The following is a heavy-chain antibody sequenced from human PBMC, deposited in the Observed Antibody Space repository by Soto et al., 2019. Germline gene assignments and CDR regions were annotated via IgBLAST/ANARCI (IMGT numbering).Heavy chain of an antibody. J-gene: IGHJ4*02. CDR3: ASRKRPGSAGI. V-gene: IGHV3-11*01. CDR2: ISSSGSTI. Sequence: GGSLRLSCAASGFTFSDHYMNWIRQAPGKGLEWVSHISSSGSTIYYADSVKGRFTISRDNAKNSLYLQMNNLRAEDTAVYYCASRKRPGSAGIWGQGTLVTVSS. D-gene: IGHD6-13*01. CDR1: GFTFSDHY.